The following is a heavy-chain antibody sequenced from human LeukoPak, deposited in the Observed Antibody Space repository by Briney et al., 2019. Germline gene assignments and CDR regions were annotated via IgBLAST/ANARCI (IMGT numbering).Heavy chain of an antibody. CDR1: GVTFSSYA. Sequence: GASVKVSCKASGVTFSSYAISWVRQAPGQGLEWMGGIIPIFGTANYAQEFQGRVTTTADESTSTAYMELSSLRSDDTAVYYCARNPVGATTPDYWGQGTLVTVSS. J-gene: IGHJ4*02. D-gene: IGHD1-26*01. CDR2: IIPIFGTA. CDR3: ARNPVGATTPDY. V-gene: IGHV1-69*13.